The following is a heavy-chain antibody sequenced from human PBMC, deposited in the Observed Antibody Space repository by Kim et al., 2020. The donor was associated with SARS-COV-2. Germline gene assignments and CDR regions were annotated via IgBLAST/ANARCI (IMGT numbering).Heavy chain of an antibody. CDR3: ARDQKITRGTMIVVVMADP. D-gene: IGHD3-22*01. Sequence: ASVKVSCKASGYTFTGYYMHWVRQAPGQGLEWMGWINPNSGGTNYAQKFQGRVTMTRDTSISTAYMELSRLRSDDTAVYYCARDQKITRGTMIVVVMADPWGQGTLVTVSS. J-gene: IGHJ5*02. CDR1: GYTFTGYY. CDR2: INPNSGGT. V-gene: IGHV1-2*02.